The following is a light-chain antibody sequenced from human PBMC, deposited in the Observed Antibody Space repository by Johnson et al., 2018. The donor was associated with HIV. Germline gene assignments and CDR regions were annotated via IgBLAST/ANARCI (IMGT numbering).Light chain of an antibody. CDR1: SSNIGNNY. V-gene: IGLV1-51*02. CDR3: ETWDNSLIPYV. CDR2: DNN. Sequence: QSVLTQPPSVSAAPGQKVTISCSGSSSNIGNNYVSWYQQLPGTAPKLLIYDNNKRPSGIPDRFSGSKSGTSATLGITGLQTGDEADYYCETWDNSLIPYVFGTGTKVTVL. J-gene: IGLJ1*01.